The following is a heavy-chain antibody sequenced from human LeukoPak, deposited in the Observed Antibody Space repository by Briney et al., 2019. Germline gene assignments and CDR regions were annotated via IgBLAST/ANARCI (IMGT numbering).Heavy chain of an antibody. Sequence: GGSLRLSCAASGFTFSSYSMNWVRQAPGKGLERVSSISSSSSYIYYADSVKGRFTISRDNAKNSLYLQMNSLRAEDTAVYYCAQSLGSSNWIGNWFDPWGQGTLVTVSS. V-gene: IGHV3-21*01. D-gene: IGHD6-13*01. CDR3: AQSLGSSNWIGNWFDP. CDR1: GFTFSSYS. CDR2: ISSSSSYI. J-gene: IGHJ5*02.